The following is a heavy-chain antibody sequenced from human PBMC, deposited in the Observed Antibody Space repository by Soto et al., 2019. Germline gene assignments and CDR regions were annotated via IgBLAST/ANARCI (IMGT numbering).Heavy chain of an antibody. CDR3: ARPRPYCGGDCPDS. CDR1: GFTFSSYW. CDR2: INSDGSSA. V-gene: IGHV3-74*01. J-gene: IGHJ4*02. Sequence: EVQLVESGGGLVQPGGSLRLSCAASGFTFSSYWMHWVRQAPGKGLVWVSRINSDGSSASYADSVKGRFTISRDNAKNTLYLQMNSLRAEDTAVYYCARPRPYCGGDCPDSWGQGTLVTVSS. D-gene: IGHD2-21*02.